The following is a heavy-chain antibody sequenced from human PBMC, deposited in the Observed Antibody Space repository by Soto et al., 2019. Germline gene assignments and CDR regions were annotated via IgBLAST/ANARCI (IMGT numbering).Heavy chain of an antibody. CDR3: AREGYFSSTSCYSDHYYYYYGMDV. CDR1: GGTFSSYA. V-gene: IGHV1-69*13. Sequence: SVKVSCKASGGTFSSYAISWVRQAPGQGLEWMGGIIPIFGTANYAQKFQGRVTITADESTSTAYMELSSLRSEDTAVYYCAREGYFSSTSCYSDHYYYYYGMDVWGQGTTVTVSS. CDR2: IIPIFGTA. D-gene: IGHD2-2*01. J-gene: IGHJ6*02.